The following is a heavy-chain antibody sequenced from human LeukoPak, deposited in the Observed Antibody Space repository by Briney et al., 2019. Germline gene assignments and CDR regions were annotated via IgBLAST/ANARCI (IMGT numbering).Heavy chain of an antibody. Sequence: PGGSLRLSCAASGFTFSSYGMHWVRQAPGKGLEWVAFIRYDGSNKYYADSVKGRFTISRDNAKNSLYLQMNSLRAEDTAVYYCARVYHDYSNLSYYYYYYMDVWGKGTTVTVSS. V-gene: IGHV3-30*02. CDR1: GFTFSSYG. D-gene: IGHD4-11*01. CDR3: ARVYHDYSNLSYYYYYYMDV. J-gene: IGHJ6*03. CDR2: IRYDGSNK.